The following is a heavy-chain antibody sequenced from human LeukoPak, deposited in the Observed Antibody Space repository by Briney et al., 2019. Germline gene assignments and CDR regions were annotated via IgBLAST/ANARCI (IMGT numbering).Heavy chain of an antibody. CDR1: GGTFSSYA. V-gene: IGHV1-69*13. D-gene: IGHD3-9*01. J-gene: IGHJ4*01. CDR2: IIPIFGTA. CDR3: ARDPLRYFEPAGYFDY. Sequence: SVKVSCKASGGTFSSYAISWVRQAPGQGLEWMGGIIPIFGTANYAQKFQGRVTITADESTSTAYMELSSLRSEDTAVYYCARDPLRYFEPAGYFDYWGQGTLVTVS.